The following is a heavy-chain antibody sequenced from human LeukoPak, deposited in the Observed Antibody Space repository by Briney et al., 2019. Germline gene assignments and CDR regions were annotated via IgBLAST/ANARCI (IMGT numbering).Heavy chain of an antibody. CDR1: GFTFSSYA. CDR2: ISGSGGST. CDR3: AKSRGSSWPHLQGY. V-gene: IGHV3-23*01. J-gene: IGHJ4*02. D-gene: IGHD6-13*01. Sequence: PGGSLRLSCAASGFTFSSYAMSWVRQAPGKGLEWVSAISGSGGSTYYADSVKGRFTISRDNSKNTLYLHMNSLRAEDTAVYYCAKSRGSSWPHLQGYWGQGTLVTVSS.